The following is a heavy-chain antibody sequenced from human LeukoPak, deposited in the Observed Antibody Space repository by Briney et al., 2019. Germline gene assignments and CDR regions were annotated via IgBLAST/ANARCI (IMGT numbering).Heavy chain of an antibody. D-gene: IGHD3-22*01. CDR2: ISSSSSTI. CDR3: ARDEAGYYYDSSGYFY. J-gene: IGHJ4*02. V-gene: IGHV3-48*01. Sequence: PGGSLRLSCAASGFTFSSYRMTWVRQAPGKGLEWASYISSSSSTIYYADSVKGRFTISRDNAKNSLYLQMNSLRAEDTAVYYCARDEAGYYYDSSGYFYWGQGTLVTVSS. CDR1: GFTFSSYR.